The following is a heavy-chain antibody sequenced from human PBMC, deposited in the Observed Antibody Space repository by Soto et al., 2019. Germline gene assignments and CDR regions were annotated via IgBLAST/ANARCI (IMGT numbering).Heavy chain of an antibody. D-gene: IGHD3-22*01. CDR1: GFSLSASGMR. CDR3: ARTGYYDSSGYHQVDAFDI. CDR2: IDWDDDK. J-gene: IGHJ3*02. Sequence: SGPTLVNPTQTLTLTCTFSGFSLSASGMRVSWIRQPPGKALEWLARIDWDDDKFYSTSLKTRLTISKDTSKNQVVLTMTNMDPVDTATYYCARTGYYDSSGYHQVDAFDIWGQGTMVTVSS. V-gene: IGHV2-70*04.